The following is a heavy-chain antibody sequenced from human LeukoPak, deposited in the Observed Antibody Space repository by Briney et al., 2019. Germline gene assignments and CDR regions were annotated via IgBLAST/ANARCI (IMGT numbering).Heavy chain of an antibody. D-gene: IGHD2-2*01. CDR1: GYTFTSYG. CDR3: ARHGSTSRPDCYYYYMDV. Sequence: ASVKVSCKASGYTFTSYGISWVRQAPGQGLEWMGWISAYNGNTNYAQKLQGRVTMTTDTSTSTAYMELRSLRSDDTAVYYCARHGSTSRPDCYYYYMDVWGKGTTVTVSS. CDR2: ISAYNGNT. V-gene: IGHV1-18*01. J-gene: IGHJ6*03.